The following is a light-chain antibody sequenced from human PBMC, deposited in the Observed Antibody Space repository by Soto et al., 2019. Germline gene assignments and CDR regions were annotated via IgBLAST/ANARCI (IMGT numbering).Light chain of an antibody. V-gene: IGLV1-40*01. CDR1: SSNIGAGYD. Sequence: QSVLTQPPSVSRAPGQRLTISCTGSSSNIGAGYDVHWYQQLPGTAPKLLIYGNSNRPSGVPDRFSGSKSGTSASLAITVLQAEDEADYYCQSYDSSLNYVFGTGTKLTVL. CDR2: GNS. J-gene: IGLJ1*01. CDR3: QSYDSSLNYV.